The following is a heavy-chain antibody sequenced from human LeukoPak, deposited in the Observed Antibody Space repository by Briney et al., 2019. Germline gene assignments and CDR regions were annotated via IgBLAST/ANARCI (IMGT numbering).Heavy chain of an antibody. Sequence: SETLSLTCSAYSGSFSGYYWSWIRQPPGKGLEWIGEINHSGSTNYNPSLKSRVTISVDTSKNQFSLKLSSVTAADTAVYYCARGITNWYFDLWGRGTLVTVSS. J-gene: IGHJ2*01. V-gene: IGHV4-34*01. CDR3: ARGITNWYFDL. CDR1: SGSFSGYY. CDR2: INHSGST. D-gene: IGHD3-10*01.